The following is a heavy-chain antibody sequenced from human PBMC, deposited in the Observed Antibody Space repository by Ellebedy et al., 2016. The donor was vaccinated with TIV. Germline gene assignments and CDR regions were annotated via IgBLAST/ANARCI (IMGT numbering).Heavy chain of an antibody. V-gene: IGHV3-21*01. CDR3: AKDRYSGFDYQWNYYFGMDV. CDR2: ITTGRYR. CDR1: GFTFSSYS. J-gene: IGHJ6*02. D-gene: IGHD5-12*01. Sequence: GESLKISCAASGFTFSSYSMNWVRQAPGQGLEWVSSITTGRYRYYAASVEGRFTISRDNAKNSLYLQMNSLRAEDTAVYFCAKDRYSGFDYQWNYYFGMDVWGQGTTVTVAS.